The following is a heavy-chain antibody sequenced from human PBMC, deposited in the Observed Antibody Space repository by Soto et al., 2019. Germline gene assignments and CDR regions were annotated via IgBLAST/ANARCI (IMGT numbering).Heavy chain of an antibody. CDR2: TIPAFGTA. CDR1: GAGDTFSNYG. CDR3: WRHDKTALPPLDS. D-gene: IGHD1-1*01. Sequence: QVHLVQSGAEVKSPGSAVKVSCKVSGAGDTFSNYGLNWMRQAPGQGLEWMGGTIPAFGTANYAQKFQGRVTIPADTSTTTAYMEPSSLRSDDTAIYYCWRHDKTALPPLDSWGQGTLVSVSS. J-gene: IGHJ4*02. V-gene: IGHV1-69*06.